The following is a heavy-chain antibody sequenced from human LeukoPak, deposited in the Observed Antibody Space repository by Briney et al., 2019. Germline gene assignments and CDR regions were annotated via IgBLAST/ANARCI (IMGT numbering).Heavy chain of an antibody. D-gene: IGHD6-13*01. J-gene: IGHJ4*02. CDR2: INAGNGNT. V-gene: IGHV1-3*01. CDR1: GYTFSSYA. CDR3: AAPSSSCPFDY. Sequence: ASVKVSCKASGYTFSSYAMHWVRQAPGQRLEWMGWINAGNGNTKYSQKFQGRVTITRDTSASTAYMELSSLRSEDTAVYYCAAPSSSCPFDYWGQGTLVTVSS.